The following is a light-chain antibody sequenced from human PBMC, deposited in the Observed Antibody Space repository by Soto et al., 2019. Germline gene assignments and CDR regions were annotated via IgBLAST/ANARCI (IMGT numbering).Light chain of an antibody. CDR2: DAS. Sequence: EIVMTQSPATLSVSPGERATLSCRASQSVDNNLAWYQQKPGQAPRLLIYDASTRATGIPARFSGSGSGTEFTLTISSLQSEDFAGYYCQQYNIWPGFGGGTKVEIK. J-gene: IGKJ4*01. CDR1: QSVDNN. CDR3: QQYNIWPG. V-gene: IGKV3-15*01.